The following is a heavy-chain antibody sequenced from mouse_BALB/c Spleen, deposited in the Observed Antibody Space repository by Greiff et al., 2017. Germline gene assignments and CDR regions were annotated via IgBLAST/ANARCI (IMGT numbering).Heavy chain of an antibody. CDR1: GYTFTSYW. J-gene: IGHJ3*01. Sequence: VQLQQPGAELVKPGASVKLSCKASGYTFTSYWMHWVKQRPGQGLEWIGEINPSNGRTNYNEKFKSKATLTVDKSSSTAYMQLSSLTSEDSAVYYCATALVFAYWGQGTLVTVSA. V-gene: IGHV1S81*02. CDR3: ATALVFAY. D-gene: IGHD3-1*01. CDR2: INPSNGRT.